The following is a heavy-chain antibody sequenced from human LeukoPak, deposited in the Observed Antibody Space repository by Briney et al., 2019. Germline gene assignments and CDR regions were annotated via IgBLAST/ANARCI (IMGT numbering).Heavy chain of an antibody. Sequence: GSLRLSCAASGFTVSSNYLSWVREAPGKGLEWVSVISSGGSTYYADSVQGRFTSSRHKSKNTLYLQMNSLRAEDTAVYYCARGEVYDSSGYYLYGMDVWGQGTTVTVSS. D-gene: IGHD3-22*01. V-gene: IGHV3-53*04. CDR3: ARGEVYDSSGYYLYGMDV. CDR1: GFTVSSNY. CDR2: ISSGGST. J-gene: IGHJ6*02.